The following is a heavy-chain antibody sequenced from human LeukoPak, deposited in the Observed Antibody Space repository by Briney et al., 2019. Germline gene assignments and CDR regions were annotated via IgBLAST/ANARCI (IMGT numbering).Heavy chain of an antibody. CDR1: GFTFGDYA. CDR3: TRVVAGYCSSTSCYEMDWFDFDC. Sequence: TGGSLRLSCTASGFTFGDYAMSWVRQAPGKGLEWVGFIRSKAYGGTTEYAASVKGRFTISRDDSKSIAYLQMNSLKTEDTAVYYCTRVVAGYCSSTSCYEMDWFDFDCWGQGTLVTVSS. CDR2: IRSKAYGGTT. J-gene: IGHJ4*02. V-gene: IGHV3-49*04. D-gene: IGHD2-2*01.